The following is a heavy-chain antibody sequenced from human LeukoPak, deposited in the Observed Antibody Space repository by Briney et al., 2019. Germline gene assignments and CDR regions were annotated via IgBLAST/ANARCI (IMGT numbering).Heavy chain of an antibody. Sequence: ASVKVSCKASGYTFTGYFIHWVRQAPGRGLEWMGWINPNSGGTNSAQKFQGRVTMTRDTSISTAYMELSSLRSDDTAAYYCARGYCSGDCFTLFDYRGQGTLVTVSS. V-gene: IGHV1-2*02. CDR2: INPNSGGT. CDR3: ARGYCSGDCFTLFDY. CDR1: GYTFTGYF. J-gene: IGHJ4*02. D-gene: IGHD2-21*02.